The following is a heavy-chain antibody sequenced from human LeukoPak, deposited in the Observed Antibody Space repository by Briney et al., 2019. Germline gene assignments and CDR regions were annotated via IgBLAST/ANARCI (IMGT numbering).Heavy chain of an antibody. V-gene: IGHV3-21*01. CDR2: ISSSSSYI. Sequence: GGSLRLSCAASGFTFSSYSMNWVRQAPGKGLEWVSSISSSSSYIYYADSVKGRFTISRDNAKNSLYLQMNSLRAEDTAVYYCARLLVAAMTPHRTDVWGQGTTVTVSS. J-gene: IGHJ6*02. D-gene: IGHD2-15*01. CDR1: GFTFSSYS. CDR3: ARLLVAAMTPHRTDV.